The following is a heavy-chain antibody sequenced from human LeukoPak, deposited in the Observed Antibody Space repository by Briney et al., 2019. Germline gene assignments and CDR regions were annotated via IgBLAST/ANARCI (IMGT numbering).Heavy chain of an antibody. J-gene: IGHJ2*01. Sequence: QAGGSLRLSCAASGFTFDDYAMHWVRQAPGKGLEWVSGISWNSGSIGYADSVKGRFTISRDNAKNSLYLQMNSLRAEDTALYYCAKDPRIAAAGTLWNFDLWGGGPLVTVSS. V-gene: IGHV3-9*01. CDR3: AKDPRIAAAGTLWNFDL. CDR1: GFTFDDYA. D-gene: IGHD6-13*01. CDR2: ISWNSGSI.